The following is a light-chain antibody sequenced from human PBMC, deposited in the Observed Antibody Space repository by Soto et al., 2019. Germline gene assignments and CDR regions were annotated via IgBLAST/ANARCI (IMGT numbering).Light chain of an antibody. CDR2: LGS. V-gene: IGKV2-28*01. CDR1: QSLLHSNGYNY. J-gene: IGKJ1*01. Sequence: DIVMTQSPLSLPVTPGEPASISCRSSQSLLHSNGYNYLDWYLQKPGQSPQLLIYLGSNRASGVPDRFSGGGSGTDFTLKTSTVEAEDVGVYYCMQALQTPRTFGQGTKVEIK. CDR3: MQALQTPRT.